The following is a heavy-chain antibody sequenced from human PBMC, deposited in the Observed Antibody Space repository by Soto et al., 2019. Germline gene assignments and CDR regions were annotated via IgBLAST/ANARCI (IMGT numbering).Heavy chain of an antibody. V-gene: IGHV4-31*03. CDR3: AGGGCTNGVCCPATAFDI. J-gene: IGHJ3*02. D-gene: IGHD2-8*01. Sequence: SETLSLTCTVSGGSISSGGYYWSWIRQHPGKGLEWIGYIYYSGSTYYNPSLKSRVTISVDTSKNQFSLKLSSVTAADTAVYYCAGGGCTNGVCCPATAFDIWGQGTMVTVSS. CDR1: GGSISSGGYY. CDR2: IYYSGST.